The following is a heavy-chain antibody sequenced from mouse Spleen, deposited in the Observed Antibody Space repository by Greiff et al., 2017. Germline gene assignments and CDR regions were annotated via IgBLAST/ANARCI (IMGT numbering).Heavy chain of an antibody. CDR2: ISSGGSYT. CDR3: ARHDRSYAMGY. V-gene: IGHV5-9-1*01. J-gene: IGHJ4*01. D-gene: IGHD2-14*01. CDR1: GFTFSSYA. Sequence: EVTLVESGGGLVKPGGSLKLSCAASGFTFSSYAMSWVRQTPEKRLEWVATISSGGSYTYYPDSVKGRFTITRDNAKNTLYLQLSSLRSEDTAMYYCARHDRSYAMGYWGQRTSVTVSS.